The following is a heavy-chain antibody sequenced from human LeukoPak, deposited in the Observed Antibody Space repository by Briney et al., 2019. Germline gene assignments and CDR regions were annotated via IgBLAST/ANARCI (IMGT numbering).Heavy chain of an antibody. Sequence: GGSQTLLRAPSGLTLGSEEIESARQAPGKGLEWVSHVSRSGSTKYYADSVKGRFTISRDYAKNSLYLQMNSLRDEDTAVYFCARDQGAGGRDAFDIWGQGTMVTVSS. J-gene: IGHJ3*02. CDR1: GLTLGSEE. CDR3: ARDQGAGGRDAFDI. CDR2: VSRSGSTK. D-gene: IGHD1-26*01. V-gene: IGHV3-48*03.